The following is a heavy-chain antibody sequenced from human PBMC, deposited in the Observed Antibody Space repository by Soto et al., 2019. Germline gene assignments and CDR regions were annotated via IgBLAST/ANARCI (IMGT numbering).Heavy chain of an antibody. J-gene: IGHJ6*02. Sequence: KSGGSLRLSCAASGFSFIYAWMSWVRQAPGKGLEWVGRVKSKTDGGTTDYAAPVKGRFTISRDDSKTTIYLQMNSLKTEDTAVYYCTTDCSGGSCYPGAHYYYYGMDVWGPGTTVTVSS. V-gene: IGHV3-15*01. CDR2: VKSKTDGGTT. D-gene: IGHD2-15*01. CDR3: TTDCSGGSCYPGAHYYYYGMDV. CDR1: GFSFIYAW.